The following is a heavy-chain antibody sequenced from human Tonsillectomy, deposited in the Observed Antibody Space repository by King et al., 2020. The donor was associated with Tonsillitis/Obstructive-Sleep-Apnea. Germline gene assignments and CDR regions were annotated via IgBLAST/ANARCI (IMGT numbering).Heavy chain of an antibody. D-gene: IGHD3-10*01. J-gene: IGHJ4*02. CDR1: GFTFSSYA. CDR2: ISGSGGST. CDR3: AKALWFGELLPFDY. Sequence: VQLVESGGGLVQPGGSLRLSCAASGFTFSSYAMSWVRQAPGKGLECVSGISGSGGSTYYADSVKGRFTISRDNSKNTLHLQMNSLRAEDTAVYYCAKALWFGELLPFDYWGQGTLFTVSS. V-gene: IGHV3-23*04.